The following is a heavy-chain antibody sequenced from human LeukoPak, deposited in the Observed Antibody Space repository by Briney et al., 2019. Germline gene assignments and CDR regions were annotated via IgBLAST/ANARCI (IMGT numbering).Heavy chain of an antibody. Sequence: SETLSLTCTVSGGSISSSGYYWGWIRQPPGKGLEWIGSMYYSGSTYYNPSLKSRVTISVDTSKNQFSLKLSSVTAADTAVYYCARDMSDWAFDIWGQGTMVTVSS. V-gene: IGHV4-39*07. CDR1: GGSISSSGYY. D-gene: IGHD2-21*02. J-gene: IGHJ3*02. CDR3: ARDMSDWAFDI. CDR2: MYYSGST.